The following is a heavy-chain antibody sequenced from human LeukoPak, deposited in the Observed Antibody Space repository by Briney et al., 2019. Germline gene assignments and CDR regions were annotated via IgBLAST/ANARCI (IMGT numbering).Heavy chain of an antibody. J-gene: IGHJ5*01. CDR1: GFTFISSG. CDR2: IGGYDGDG. Sequence: ASVKVSCKASGFTFISSGFSWVRQAPGQGLESVRWIGGYDGDGHYAQNFQGRVTMTTGTSTSTAYMELRSLRSDDTAVYYCARDLWNFFDSSGYYNDFDSWGQGTLVTVSS. CDR3: ARDLWNFFDSSGYYNDFDS. V-gene: IGHV1-18*01. D-gene: IGHD3-22*01.